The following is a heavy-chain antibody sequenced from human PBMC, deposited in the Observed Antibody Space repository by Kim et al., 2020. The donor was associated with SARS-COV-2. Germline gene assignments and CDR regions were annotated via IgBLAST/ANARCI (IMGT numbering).Heavy chain of an antibody. J-gene: IGHJ6*02. V-gene: IGHV3-7*03. CDR3: ARGDWDKYCAGGSCYGQLAV. Sequence: GGSLRLSCAASDFPFSSYWMTWVRQAPGEGLEWVATIKGDGTEKFYVDAVRGRFTISRDNAKDSVSLQMNSLRVDDTAVYYCARGDWDKYCAGGSCYGQLAVWGQGTTVPVSS. CDR2: IKGDGTEK. CDR1: DFPFSSYW. D-gene: IGHD2-15*01.